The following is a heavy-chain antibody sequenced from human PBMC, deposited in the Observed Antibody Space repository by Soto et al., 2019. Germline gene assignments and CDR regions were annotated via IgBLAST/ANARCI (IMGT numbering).Heavy chain of an antibody. V-gene: IGHV1-69*02. Sequence: QVQLVQSGAEVKKPGSSVKVSCKASGGTFSSYTISWVRQAPGQGLEWMGRIIPILGIANYAQKFQDRVTITADKSTSTAYMELSSLRSEDTAVYYCARGVAAAENFDYWGQGTLVTVSS. CDR3: ARGVAAAENFDY. J-gene: IGHJ4*02. CDR1: GGTFSSYT. D-gene: IGHD6-13*01. CDR2: IIPILGIA.